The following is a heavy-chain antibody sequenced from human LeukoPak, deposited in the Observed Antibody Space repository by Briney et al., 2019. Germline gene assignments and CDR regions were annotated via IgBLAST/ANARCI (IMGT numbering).Heavy chain of an antibody. CDR2: INHSGST. CDR1: GGSFGGYY. D-gene: IGHD5-18*01. V-gene: IGHV4-34*01. CDR3: ARVTWIQLWSNRRSAFDI. J-gene: IGHJ3*02. Sequence: SETLSLTCAVYGGSFGGYYWSWIRQPPGKGLEWIGEINHSGSTNYNPSLKSRVTISVDTSKNQFSLKLSSVTAADTAVYYCARVTWIQLWSNRRSAFDIWGQGTMVTVSS.